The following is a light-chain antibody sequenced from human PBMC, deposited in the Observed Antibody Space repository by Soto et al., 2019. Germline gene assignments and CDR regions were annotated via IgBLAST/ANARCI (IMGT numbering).Light chain of an antibody. V-gene: IGKV1-5*03. CDR2: KAS. J-gene: IGKJ1*01. CDR1: QSISSW. CDR3: QQYNNYWS. Sequence: DIQLTQSPSTLSASVGDKVTITCCASQSISSWLAWYQQKPGKAPKLLIYKASSLESGVPSRFSGSGSGTEFTLTISSLQPDDFATYYCQQYNNYWSFGQGTKVEIK.